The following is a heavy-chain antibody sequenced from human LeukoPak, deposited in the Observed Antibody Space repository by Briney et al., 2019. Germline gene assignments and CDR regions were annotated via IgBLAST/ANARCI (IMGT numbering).Heavy chain of an antibody. CDR3: ARHPIVGATSPIHFDY. CDR2: ICPGDSDI. V-gene: IGHV5-51*01. D-gene: IGHD1-26*01. J-gene: IGHJ4*02. CDR1: GYSFTNYW. Sequence: GESLKISCKGSGYSFTNYWIGWVRQMPGKGLEWMGIICPGDSDIRYSPSFQGQVTISADKSVNTAYLQWSSLKASDTAMYYCARHPIVGATSPIHFDYWGQGTLVTVSS.